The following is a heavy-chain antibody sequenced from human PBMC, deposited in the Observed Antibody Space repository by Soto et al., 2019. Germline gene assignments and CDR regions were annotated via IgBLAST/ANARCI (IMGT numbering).Heavy chain of an antibody. D-gene: IGHD3-9*01. J-gene: IGHJ4*02. Sequence: PGGSLRLSCAASGFTFSSYAMSWVRQAPGKGLEWVSAISTSGGSTYYADSVRGRFTISRDNSKNRLYLQMNSLRPDDPAVYYCASLYDILTGYYIFWGQGPLVTVSS. CDR3: ASLYDILTGYYIF. CDR2: ISTSGGST. V-gene: IGHV3-23*01. CDR1: GFTFSSYA.